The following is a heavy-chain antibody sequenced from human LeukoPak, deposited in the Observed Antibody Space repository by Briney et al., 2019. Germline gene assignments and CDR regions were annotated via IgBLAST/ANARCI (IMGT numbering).Heavy chain of an antibody. CDR1: GGTFSSYA. CDR3: ARLSSNWFDP. J-gene: IGHJ5*02. CDR2: IIPIFGTA. V-gene: IGHV1-69*13. Sequence: ASVKVSCKASGGTFSSYAISWVRQAPGQGLEWMGGIIPIFGTANYAQKFQGKVTITADESTSTAYMELRSLRSDDTAVYYCARLSSNWFDPWGQGTLVTVSS. D-gene: IGHD3-3*02.